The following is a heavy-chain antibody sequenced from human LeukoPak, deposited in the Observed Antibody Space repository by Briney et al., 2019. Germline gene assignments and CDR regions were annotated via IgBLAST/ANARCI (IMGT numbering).Heavy chain of an antibody. CDR1: GGSVSSSSYY. Sequence: SQTLSLTCTVSGGSVSSSSYYWSWIRQPAGKGLEWIGRIYNSGPTYYNPSLESRVTMSIDTSKNQFSLKLNSVTAADTAVYSWGRGVFDCWGQGPLVPVSS. CDR3: GRGVFDC. J-gene: IGHJ4*02. V-gene: IGHV4-61*02. CDR2: IYNSGPT.